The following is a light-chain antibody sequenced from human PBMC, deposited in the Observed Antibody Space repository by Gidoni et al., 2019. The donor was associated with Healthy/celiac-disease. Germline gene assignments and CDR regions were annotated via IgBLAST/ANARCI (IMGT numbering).Light chain of an antibody. Sequence: ATLSVSPGERATLSCRASQSVSSNLAWYQQKPGQAPRLLIYGASTRATGIPARFSGSGSGTEFTLTISSLQSEDFAVYYCQQYNNWPPWTFGQXTKVEIK. J-gene: IGKJ1*01. V-gene: IGKV3-15*01. CDR2: GAS. CDR3: QQYNNWPPWT. CDR1: QSVSSN.